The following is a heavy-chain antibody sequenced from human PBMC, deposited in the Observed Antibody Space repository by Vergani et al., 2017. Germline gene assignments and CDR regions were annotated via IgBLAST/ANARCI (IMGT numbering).Heavy chain of an antibody. CDR3: AKDLNSHNYDFWSGTNWFDP. Sequence: EVQLLESGGGLVQPGGSLRLSCAASGFTFSSYAMSWVRQAPGKGLEWVSAISGSGGSTYYADSVKGRLTISRDNAKNTLYLQMNSLRAEDTAVYYCAKDLNSHNYDFWSGTNWFDPWGQGTLVTVSS. J-gene: IGHJ5*02. V-gene: IGHV3-23*01. D-gene: IGHD3-3*01. CDR2: ISGSGGST. CDR1: GFTFSSYA.